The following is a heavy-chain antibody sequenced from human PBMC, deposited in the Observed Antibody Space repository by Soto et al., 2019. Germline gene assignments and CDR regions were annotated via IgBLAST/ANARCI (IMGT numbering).Heavy chain of an antibody. Sequence: PSETLSLTCAVSGASISSDNRWTWVRQPPGEGLEWIGEISQSGTTKYNPSLASRVTISVDKSKNQFSLRLTSMTAADTAVYYCAKKVPAALRLYYFFGLDVWGQGTKVSVS. D-gene: IGHD2-2*01. CDR2: ISQSGTT. CDR1: GASISSDNR. V-gene: IGHV4-4*02. CDR3: AKKVPAALRLYYFFGLDV. J-gene: IGHJ6*02.